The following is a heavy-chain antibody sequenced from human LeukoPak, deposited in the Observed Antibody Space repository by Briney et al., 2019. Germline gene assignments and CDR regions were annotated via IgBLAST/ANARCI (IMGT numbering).Heavy chain of an antibody. CDR1: GFVFSSYS. CDR3: AKAISVGATPYYFDS. D-gene: IGHD1-26*01. CDR2: VNTVSSYI. V-gene: IGHV3-21*04. J-gene: IGHJ4*02. Sequence: GGSLRLSCAASGFVFSSYSFNWVRQAPGKGLEWVASVNTVSSYIYYADSVRGRFTISRDNSKNSLYLQMNSLRAEDTALYYCAKAISVGATPYYFDSWGQGTLVTVSS.